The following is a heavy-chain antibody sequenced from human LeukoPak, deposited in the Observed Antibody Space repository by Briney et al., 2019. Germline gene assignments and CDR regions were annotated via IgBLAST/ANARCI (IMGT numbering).Heavy chain of an antibody. Sequence: GGSLRLSCAASGFTFSSYAMSWVRQAPGKGLEWVSAISGSGGSTYYADSVKGRFTISRDNSKNTLYLQMNSLRAEDTAVYYCAKDLSRGYDTYYFGYWGQGTLVTVSS. CDR2: ISGSGGST. V-gene: IGHV3-23*01. CDR3: AKDLSRGYDTYYFGY. D-gene: IGHD5-12*01. CDR1: GFTFSSYA. J-gene: IGHJ4*02.